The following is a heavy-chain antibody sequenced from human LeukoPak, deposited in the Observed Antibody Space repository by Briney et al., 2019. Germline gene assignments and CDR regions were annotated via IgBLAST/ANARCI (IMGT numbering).Heavy chain of an antibody. J-gene: IGHJ4*02. CDR1: GGSFSGYY. CDR2: INHSGST. D-gene: IGHD3-10*01. CDR3: AKGGPGEDPSDGGFDY. V-gene: IGHV4-34*01. Sequence: SETLSLTCAVYGGSFSGYYWSWIRQPPGKGLEWIGEINHSGSTNYNPSLKSRVTISVDTSKNLFSLKLSSVTAADTAVHYCAKGGPGEDPSDGGFDYWGQGTLVTVSS.